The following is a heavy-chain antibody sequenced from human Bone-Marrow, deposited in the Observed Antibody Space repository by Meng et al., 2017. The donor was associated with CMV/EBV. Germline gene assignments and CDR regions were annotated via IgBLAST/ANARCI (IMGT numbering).Heavy chain of an antibody. CDR3: ARGGLYINGPPDAYDL. D-gene: IGHD2-8*01. V-gene: IGHV3-48*04. J-gene: IGHJ3*01. CDR2: INVYGSSM. CDR1: GFTFSSYA. Sequence: GGSLRLSCAASGFTFSSYAMHWVRQAPGKGLEWVSYINVYGSSMYYTDSVKGRFTISRDNAKSSLCLQMSSLRVEDTAVYYCARGGLYINGPPDAYDLWGQGTMVTVSS.